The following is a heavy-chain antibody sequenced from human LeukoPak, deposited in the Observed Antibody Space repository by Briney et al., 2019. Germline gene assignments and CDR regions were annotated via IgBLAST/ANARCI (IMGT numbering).Heavy chain of an antibody. CDR2: IIPIFGTA. D-gene: IGHD3-3*01. V-gene: IGHV1-69*05. CDR1: GGTFSSYA. Sequence: SVKVSCKASGGTFSSYAISWVRQAPGQGLEWMGGIIPIFGTANYAQKFQGRVTITTDESTSTAYMELSSLRSEDTAVYYCARAVRFLEWLEGFDLWGQGTLVTVSS. CDR3: ARAVRFLEWLEGFDL. J-gene: IGHJ5*02.